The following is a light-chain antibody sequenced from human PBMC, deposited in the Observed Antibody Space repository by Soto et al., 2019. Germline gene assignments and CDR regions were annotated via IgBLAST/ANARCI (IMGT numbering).Light chain of an antibody. V-gene: IGKV3-20*01. CDR1: QTVSSVY. CDR3: QQYGGS. CDR2: GTS. J-gene: IGKJ4*01. Sequence: EIVLTQSPGTLSLSPGERATLSCRASQTVSSVYLAWYQHKPGQAPSLLIYGTSNRATGIPDRFSGSGSGTDFTLTISRLEPEDFAVYYCQQYGGSFGGGTKVEI.